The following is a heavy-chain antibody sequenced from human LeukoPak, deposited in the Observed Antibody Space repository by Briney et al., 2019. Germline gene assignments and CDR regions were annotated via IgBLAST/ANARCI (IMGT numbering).Heavy chain of an antibody. CDR3: ASSGGDYDFWSGYLLFDY. V-gene: IGHV4-39*01. D-gene: IGHD3-3*01. CDR1: GGSIRSSYYY. Sequence: SETLSLTCTVSGGSIRSSYYYWGWIRQPPGKGPEWIGSIYYSGSTYYNPSLKSRVTISVDTSKNQFSLKLSSVTAADTAVYYCASSGGDYDFWSGYLLFDYWGQGTLVTVSS. CDR2: IYYSGST. J-gene: IGHJ4*02.